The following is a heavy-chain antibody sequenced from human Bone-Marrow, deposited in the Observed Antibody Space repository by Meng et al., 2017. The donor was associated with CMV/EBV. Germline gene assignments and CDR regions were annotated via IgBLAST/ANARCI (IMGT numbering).Heavy chain of an antibody. CDR1: GGSISSYY. CDR3: ASGGRGGYHFDY. J-gene: IGHJ4*01. D-gene: IGHD3-16*02. CDR2: IYYSGST. V-gene: IGHV4-59*01. Sequence: ESLKISCTVSGGSISSYYWSWIRQAPGEGLDWVGYIYYSGSTYYKPSLKSRVTMSLNASKRQFSLKLTSVTAADTAVYYCASGGRGGYHFDYWGRGTLVTVSS.